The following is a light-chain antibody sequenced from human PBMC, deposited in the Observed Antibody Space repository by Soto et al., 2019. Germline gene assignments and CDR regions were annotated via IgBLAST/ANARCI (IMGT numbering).Light chain of an antibody. V-gene: IGKV3-15*01. Sequence: EIVMTQSPATLSVSPGEGATLSCRAGQSVGANLAWYQQMPGQAPRLLIYGASTRATGVQARFSGSGSGTEFTLTISSLQSEDFAFYYCQQYEEWPPQLTFGGGTKVEI. CDR2: GAS. CDR3: QQYEEWPPQLT. J-gene: IGKJ4*01. CDR1: QSVGAN.